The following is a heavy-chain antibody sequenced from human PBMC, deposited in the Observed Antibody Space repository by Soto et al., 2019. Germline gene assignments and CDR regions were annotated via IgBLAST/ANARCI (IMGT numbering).Heavy chain of an antibody. J-gene: IGHJ6*02. CDR3: AKDPSTTMAHYFIMDV. D-gene: IGHD2-2*01. CDR2: ISNDGTDK. Sequence: QVQLVESGGGVVRPGGSLRLSCAASGFTFSYYHIHWVRQAPGKGLEWLTVISNDGTDKYYADPVKGRFTISRDNSKNTLYLQMAGLRAEDTAVYYCAKDPSTTMAHYFIMDVWGQGTTVTVSS. V-gene: IGHV3-30*18. CDR1: GFTFSYYH.